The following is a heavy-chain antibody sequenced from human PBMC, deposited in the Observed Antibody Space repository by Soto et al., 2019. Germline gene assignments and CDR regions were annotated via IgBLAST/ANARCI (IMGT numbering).Heavy chain of an antibody. D-gene: IGHD3-22*01. CDR1: GGSLSSSAYS. J-gene: IGHJ3*02. CDR2: IYQSGST. Sequence: SETLSLTCAVSGGSLSSSAYSWSWIRQPPGKGLEWIGFIYQSGSTYYNPSLKSRVTMSLDRPKNQFSLKLSSVTAADTAVYYCARELLFYDSDGFSWDDAFDIWGQGAMVTVSS. V-gene: IGHV4-30-2*01. CDR3: ARELLFYDSDGFSWDDAFDI.